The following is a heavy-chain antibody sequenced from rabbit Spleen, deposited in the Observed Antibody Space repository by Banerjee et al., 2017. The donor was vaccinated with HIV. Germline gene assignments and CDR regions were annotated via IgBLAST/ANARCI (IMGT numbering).Heavy chain of an antibody. J-gene: IGHJ4*01. CDR3: VRDLGYDDYSEKGYFNL. Sequence: QLVESGGGLVQPEGSLTLSCKASGFDFRRYYLTWVRQAPGKGLEWIGIIDVGAGSTDYASWVNGRFTISSDNAQNTLYLQLNSLTTADTATYFCVRDLGYDDYSEKGYFNLWGPGTLVTVS. V-gene: IGHV1S7*01. D-gene: IGHD2-1*01. CDR2: IDVGAGST. CDR1: GFDFRRYY.